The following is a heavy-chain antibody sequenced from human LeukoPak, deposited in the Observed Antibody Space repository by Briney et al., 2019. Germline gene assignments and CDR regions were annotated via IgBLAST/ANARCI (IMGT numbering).Heavy chain of an antibody. V-gene: IGHV3-48*01. CDR2: ISSSSSTI. CDR3: AREGTYYDFWSGYKGGAFDI. CDR1: GFTFSSYS. J-gene: IGHJ3*02. Sequence: GGSLRLSCAASGFTFSSYSMNWVRQAPGKGLEWVSYISSSSSTIYYADSVKGRFTISRDNAKNSLYLQMNSLRAEDTAVYYCAREGTYYDFWSGYKGGAFDIWGQGTVVTVSS. D-gene: IGHD3-3*01.